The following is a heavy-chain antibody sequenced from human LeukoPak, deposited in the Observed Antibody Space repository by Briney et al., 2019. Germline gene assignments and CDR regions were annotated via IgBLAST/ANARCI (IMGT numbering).Heavy chain of an antibody. Sequence: PGGSLRLSCAASGFIFGGFAMAWVRQTPGKGLEWVSGILAGGSNTYYANSVKGRFTISRDNSMDTLYLQMDSLRADDTAMYYCARCRGGGGEYWNFDLWGRGILVTVSS. D-gene: IGHD4-23*01. CDR1: GFIFGGFA. V-gene: IGHV3-23*01. CDR2: ILAGGSNT. J-gene: IGHJ2*01. CDR3: ARCRGGGGEYWNFDL.